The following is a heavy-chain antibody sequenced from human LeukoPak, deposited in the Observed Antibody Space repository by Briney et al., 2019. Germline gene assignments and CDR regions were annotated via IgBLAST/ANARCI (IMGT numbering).Heavy chain of an antibody. CDR3: EKDMGWEMPTIRGSFAY. V-gene: IGHV3-9*01. Sequence: GGSLRLSCAASGFTFDDYAMHWVRQAPGKGLEWVSGISWNSGSIGYADSVKGRFTISRDNAKNSLYLQMNSLRAEATALYYCEKDMGWEMPTIRGSFAYWGKGPLATVS. D-gene: IGHD5-24*01. CDR2: ISWNSGSI. J-gene: IGHJ4*02. CDR1: GFTFDDYA.